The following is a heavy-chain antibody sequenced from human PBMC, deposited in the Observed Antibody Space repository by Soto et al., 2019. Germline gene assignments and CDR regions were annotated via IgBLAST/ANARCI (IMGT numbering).Heavy chain of an antibody. J-gene: IGHJ6*03. CDR2: IYYSGST. CDR1: GGSISSYY. V-gene: IGHV4-59*01. CDR3: ARVPDFRGYYYYYYMDV. D-gene: IGHD3-3*01. Sequence: PSETLSLTCTVSGGSISSYYWSWIRQPPGKGLEWIGYIYYSGSTNYNPSLKSRVTISVDTSKNQFSLKLSSVTAADTAVYYCARVPDFRGYYYYYYMDVWGKGTTVTVS.